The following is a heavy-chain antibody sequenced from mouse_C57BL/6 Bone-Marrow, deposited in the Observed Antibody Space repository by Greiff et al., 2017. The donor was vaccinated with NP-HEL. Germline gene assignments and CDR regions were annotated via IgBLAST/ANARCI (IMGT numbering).Heavy chain of an antibody. V-gene: IGHV5-17*01. D-gene: IGHD1-1*01. CDR2: ISSGSSTI. CDR1: GFTFSDYG. J-gene: IGHJ2*01. Sequence: EVMLVESGGGLVKPGGSLKLSCAASGFTFSDYGMHWVRQAPEKGLEWVAYISSGSSTIYYADTVKGRFTISRDNAKNPLFLQMTSLRSEYTAMYYCARPITTVVLDYWGQGTTLTVSS. CDR3: ARPITTVVLDY.